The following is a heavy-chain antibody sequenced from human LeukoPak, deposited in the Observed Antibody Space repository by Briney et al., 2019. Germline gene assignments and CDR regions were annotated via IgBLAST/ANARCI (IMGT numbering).Heavy chain of an antibody. CDR2: ISSSGSTI. V-gene: IGHV3-48*03. CDR1: GFTFSSYE. Sequence: GGSLRLSCAASGFTFSSYEMNWVRQAPGKGLEGVSYISSSGSTIYYADSVKGRFTISRDNAKNSLYLQMNSLRAEDTAVYYCARETAATIIDYWGQGTLVTVSS. J-gene: IGHJ4*02. D-gene: IGHD5-12*01. CDR3: ARETAATIIDY.